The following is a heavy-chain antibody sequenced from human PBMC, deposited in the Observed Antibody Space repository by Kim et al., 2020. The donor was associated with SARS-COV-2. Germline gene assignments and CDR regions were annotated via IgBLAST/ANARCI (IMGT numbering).Heavy chain of an antibody. CDR1: GYSFTSYW. Sequence: GESLKISCKGSGYSFTSYWIGWVRQMPGKGLEWMGIIYPGDSDTRYSPSFQGQVTISADKSISTAYLQWSSLKASDTAMYYCAGTYCSGGRCYNPNGAFDIWGQGTMVTVSS. CDR3: AGTYCSGGRCYNPNGAFDI. D-gene: IGHD2-15*01. V-gene: IGHV5-51*01. CDR2: IYPGDSDT. J-gene: IGHJ3*02.